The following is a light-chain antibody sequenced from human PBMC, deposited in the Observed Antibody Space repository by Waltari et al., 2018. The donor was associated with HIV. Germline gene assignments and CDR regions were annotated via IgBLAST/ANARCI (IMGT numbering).Light chain of an antibody. J-gene: IGLJ3*02. Sequence: QSVLTQPPSASGTPGQRVTISCSGSSSNIESNTVNCYQQLPGTAPKLLIYSNNQRPSGVPDRFSGSKSGTSASLAISGLQSEDEADYYCAAWDDSLNGWVFGGGTKLTVL. CDR3: AAWDDSLNGWV. V-gene: IGLV1-44*01. CDR1: SSNIESNT. CDR2: SNN.